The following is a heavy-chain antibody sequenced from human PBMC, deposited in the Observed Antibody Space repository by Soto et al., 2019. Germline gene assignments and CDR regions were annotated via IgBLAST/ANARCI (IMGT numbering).Heavy chain of an antibody. D-gene: IGHD1-26*01. V-gene: IGHV3-15*07. CDR1: GFTFSYDW. CDR2: IKSKTDGGTT. Sequence: EVQLVESGGALAKPGGSLRLSCAVSGFTFSYDWMNWVRQDPGKGLEWVGRIKSKTDGGTTDYAAPVKGRFTISRDDSRNMVFLQMNSLGTEDTAVYYCATGMGDLLYWGQGTRVTVSS. CDR3: ATGMGDLLY. J-gene: IGHJ4*02.